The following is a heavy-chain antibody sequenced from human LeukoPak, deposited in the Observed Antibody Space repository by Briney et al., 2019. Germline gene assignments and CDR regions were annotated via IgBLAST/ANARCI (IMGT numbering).Heavy chain of an antibody. Sequence: PSETLSLTCTVSGGSISSGIYYWSWIRQPAGKGLEWIGRIHTSGSTNYNPSLKSRVTISLDTSKNQFSLKLNSVTAADTAVCYCARGFDYWGQGTLVTVSS. CDR3: ARGFDY. CDR2: IHTSGST. V-gene: IGHV4-61*02. CDR1: GGSISSGIYY. J-gene: IGHJ4*02.